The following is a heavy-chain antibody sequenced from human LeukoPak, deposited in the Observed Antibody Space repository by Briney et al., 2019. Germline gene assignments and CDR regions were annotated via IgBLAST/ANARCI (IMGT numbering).Heavy chain of an antibody. D-gene: IGHD3-3*01. CDR3: ATQYDFWSGSYNTNWFNP. J-gene: IGHJ5*02. CDR1: GYSISSGYY. V-gene: IGHV4-38-2*01. CDR2: IYHSGST. Sequence: NTSETLSLTCAVSGYSISSGYYWGWIRQPPGKGREWIGSIYHSGSTYYNPSLKSRVTISVGTSKNQFSLKLSSVTAADTAVYYCATQYDFWSGSYNTNWFNPWGQGTLVTVSS.